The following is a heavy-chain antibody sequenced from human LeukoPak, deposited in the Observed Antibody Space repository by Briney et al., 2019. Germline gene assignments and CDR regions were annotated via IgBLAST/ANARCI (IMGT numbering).Heavy chain of an antibody. CDR1: GYTFTSYG. Sequence: GASVKFSCKASGYTFTSYGISWVRQAPGQGLEWMGIFNPAGGRTSFAQKFQGRVTITRDTSTNTLYMELSSLRSEDTAVYYCARDQAAITTPLAWSFALWGRGTLVTVSS. D-gene: IGHD1-14*01. J-gene: IGHJ2*01. CDR3: ARDQAAITTPLAWSFAL. CDR2: FNPAGGRT. V-gene: IGHV1-46*01.